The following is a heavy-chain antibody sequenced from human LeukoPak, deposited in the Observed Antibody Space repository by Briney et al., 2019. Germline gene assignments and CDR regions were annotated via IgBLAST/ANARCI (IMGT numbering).Heavy chain of an antibody. D-gene: IGHD3-22*01. Sequence: SETLSLTCAVYGGPFSGYYWSWIRQPLGKGLEWIGEINHSGSTNYNPSLKSRVTISVDTSKNQFSLKLSSVTAADTAVYYCAREAQYYDSSGLQHWGQGTLVTVSS. V-gene: IGHV4-34*01. CDR2: INHSGST. J-gene: IGHJ1*01. CDR3: AREAQYYDSSGLQH. CDR1: GGPFSGYY.